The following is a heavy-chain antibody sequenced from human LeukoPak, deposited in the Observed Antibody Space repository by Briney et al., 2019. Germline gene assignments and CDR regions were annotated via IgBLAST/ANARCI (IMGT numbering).Heavy chain of an antibody. V-gene: IGHV4-34*01. D-gene: IGHD2-2*01. CDR2: INHSGST. J-gene: IGHJ5*02. CDR3: ARGLRLVVPAANNWFDP. CDR1: GGSFSGYY. Sequence: SETLSLTRAVYGGSFSGYYWSWIRQPSGKGLEWIGEINHSGSTNYNPSLKSRVTISVDTSKNQFSLKLSSVTAADTAVYYCARGLRLVVPAANNWFDPWGQGTLVTVSS.